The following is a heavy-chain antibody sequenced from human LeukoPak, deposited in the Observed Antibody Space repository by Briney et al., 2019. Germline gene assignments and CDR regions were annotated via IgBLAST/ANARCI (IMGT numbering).Heavy chain of an antibody. CDR1: GGSISSSSYY. V-gene: IGHV4-39*01. J-gene: IGHJ4*02. CDR3: ARHDLGVRRAPGLVLRSDY. D-gene: IGHD6-6*01. Sequence: PSETLSLTCTVSGGSISSSSYYWGWIRQPPGKGLEWIGSIYYSGSTYYNPSLKSRVTISVDTSKNQFSLKLSSVTAADTAVYYCARHDLGVRRAPGLVLRSDYWGQGTLVTVSS. CDR2: IYYSGST.